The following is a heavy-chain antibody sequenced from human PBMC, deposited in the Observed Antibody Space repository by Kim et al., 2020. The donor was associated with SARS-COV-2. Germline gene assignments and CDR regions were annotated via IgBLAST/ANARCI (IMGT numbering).Heavy chain of an antibody. J-gene: IGHJ3*02. Sequence: SETLSLTCTVSGGSISSGGYYWSWIRQHPGKGLEWIGYIYYSGSTYYNPSLKSRVTISVDTSKNQFSLKLSSVTAADTAVYYCARDSNDYYDSSGYYLSHAFDIWGQGTMVTVSS. CDR3: ARDSNDYYDSSGYYLSHAFDI. CDR1: GGSISSGGYY. V-gene: IGHV4-31*03. D-gene: IGHD3-22*01. CDR2: IYYSGST.